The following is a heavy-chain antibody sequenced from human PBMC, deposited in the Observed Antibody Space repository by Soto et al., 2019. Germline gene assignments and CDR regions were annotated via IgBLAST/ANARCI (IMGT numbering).Heavy chain of an antibody. V-gene: IGHV4-39*01. CDR2: IYYSVST. D-gene: IGHD5-18*01. J-gene: IGHJ6*03. Sequence: SETLSLTCTVSGGCISSSSYYWGWIRQPPGKGLEWIGSIYYSVSTYYNPSLKSRVTISVDTSKNQFSLKLSSVTAADTAVYYCATHQDLDTATVIPYYYYYYMDVCGKGTTVTVSS. CDR1: GGCISSSSYY. CDR3: ATHQDLDTATVIPYYYYYYMDV.